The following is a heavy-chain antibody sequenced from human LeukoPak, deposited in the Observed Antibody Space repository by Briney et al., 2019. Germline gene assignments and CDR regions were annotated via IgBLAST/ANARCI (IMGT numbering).Heavy chain of an antibody. V-gene: IGHV3-23*01. CDR2: ISGSGGST. CDR3: AKSFVAYSSGWYYFDY. D-gene: IGHD6-19*01. CDR1: GFTFSSYG. J-gene: IGHJ4*02. Sequence: PGGSLRLSCAASGFTFSSYGMHWVRQAPGKGLEWVSAISGSGGSTYYADSVKGRFTISRDDSKNTLYLQMNSLRAEDTAVYYCAKSFVAYSSGWYYFDYWGQGTLVTVSS.